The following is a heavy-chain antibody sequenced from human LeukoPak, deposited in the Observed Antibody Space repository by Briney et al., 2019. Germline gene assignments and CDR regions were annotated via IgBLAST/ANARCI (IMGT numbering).Heavy chain of an antibody. CDR2: IYYSGST. Sequence: SETLSLTCTVSGGSISSSSYYWGWIRQPPGKGLEWIGSIYYSGSTYYNPSLKSRVTISVDTSKNQFSLKLSSVTAADTAVYYSASARGNVVPAAYFDYWGQGTLVTV. D-gene: IGHD2-2*01. V-gene: IGHV4-39*01. CDR3: ASARGNVVPAAYFDY. CDR1: GGSISSSSYY. J-gene: IGHJ4*02.